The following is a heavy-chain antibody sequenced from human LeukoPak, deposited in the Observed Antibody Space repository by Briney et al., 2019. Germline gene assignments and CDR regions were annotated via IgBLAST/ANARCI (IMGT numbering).Heavy chain of an antibody. Sequence: ASVKVSCKASGYTFTSYGISWVRQAPGQGPEWMGWVSAYNGNTNYAQKLQGRVTMTTDTSTSTAYMELRSLRSDDTAVYYCARKIAVAGTVDYWGQGTLVTVSS. CDR2: VSAYNGNT. CDR1: GYTFTSYG. V-gene: IGHV1-18*01. CDR3: ARKIAVAGTVDY. J-gene: IGHJ4*02. D-gene: IGHD6-19*01.